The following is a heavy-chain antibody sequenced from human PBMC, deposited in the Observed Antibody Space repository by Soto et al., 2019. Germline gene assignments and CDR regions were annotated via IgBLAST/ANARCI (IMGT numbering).Heavy chain of an antibody. D-gene: IGHD2-2*01. J-gene: IGHJ6*02. V-gene: IGHV1-69*13. Sequence: SVKVSCKASGGTFSSYAISWVRQAPGQGLEWMGGIIPIFGTANYAQKFQGRVTITADESTSTAYMELSSLRSEDTAVYYCARDGLVLVPTTVNSDYYYYAMDVWGQGTTVTV. CDR2: IIPIFGTA. CDR3: ARDGLVLVPTTVNSDYYYYAMDV. CDR1: GGTFSSYA.